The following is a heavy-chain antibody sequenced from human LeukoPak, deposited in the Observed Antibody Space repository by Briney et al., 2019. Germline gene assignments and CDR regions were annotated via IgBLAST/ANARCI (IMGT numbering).Heavy chain of an antibody. V-gene: IGHV1-2*06. Sequence: ASVTVSCTASGYTFTSFYMHWVRQAPGQGLEWMGRINPNSGGTNYAQKFQGRVTMTRDTSISTAYMELSRLRSDDTAVYYCAREGYGDYVHNYWGQGTLVTVSS. J-gene: IGHJ4*02. CDR2: INPNSGGT. CDR3: AREGYGDYVHNY. CDR1: GYTFTSFY. D-gene: IGHD4-17*01.